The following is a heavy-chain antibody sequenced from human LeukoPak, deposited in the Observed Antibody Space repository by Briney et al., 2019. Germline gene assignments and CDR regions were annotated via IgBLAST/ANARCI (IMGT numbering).Heavy chain of an antibody. D-gene: IGHD3-22*01. V-gene: IGHV4-59*08. Sequence: PSETLSLTCAVYGGSFSSYYWSWIRQPPGKGLEWIGYIYYSGSTNYNPSLKSRVTISVDTSKNQFSLKLSSVTAADTAVYYCARHGIIVVEDDDAFDIWGQGTMVTVSS. CDR1: GGSFSSYY. CDR2: IYYSGST. CDR3: ARHGIIVVEDDDAFDI. J-gene: IGHJ3*02.